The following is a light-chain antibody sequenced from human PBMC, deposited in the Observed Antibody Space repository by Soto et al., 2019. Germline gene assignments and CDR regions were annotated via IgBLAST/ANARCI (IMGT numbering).Light chain of an antibody. Sequence: IVMSQSPATLSVSQGERATLSCRASQSVSSNLAWYQQKPGQAPRLLIYGTSTRVTGIPARFSGSGSGTEFTLTISSLQSEDFAVYYCQQYYNWPLTFGGGTKVDI. CDR3: QQYYNWPLT. J-gene: IGKJ4*01. CDR1: QSVSSN. V-gene: IGKV3-15*01. CDR2: GTS.